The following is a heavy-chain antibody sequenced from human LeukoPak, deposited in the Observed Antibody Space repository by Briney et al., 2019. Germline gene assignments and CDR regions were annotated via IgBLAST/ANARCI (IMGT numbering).Heavy chain of an antibody. D-gene: IGHD3-16*01. CDR3: ARDRVNYEPYYFDY. CDR2: ISAYNGNT. CDR1: GYTFTSYG. J-gene: IGHJ4*02. V-gene: IGHV1-18*01. Sequence: GASVKVSCKASGYTFTSYGISWVRQAPGQGLEWMGCISAYNGNTNYAQKLQGRVTMTTDTSTSTAYMELRSLRSDDTAVYYCARDRVNYEPYYFDYWGQGTLVTVSS.